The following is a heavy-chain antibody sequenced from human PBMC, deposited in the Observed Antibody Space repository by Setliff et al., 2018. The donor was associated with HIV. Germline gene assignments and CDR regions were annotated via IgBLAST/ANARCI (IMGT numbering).Heavy chain of an antibody. CDR2: IIPIYGTA. D-gene: IGHD6-19*01. V-gene: IGHV1-69*13. CDR1: GGSFTGYA. J-gene: IGHJ4*02. CDR3: ARFNIAVRDFDS. Sequence: SVKVSCKASGGSFTGYAITWVRQVPGQGLEAVGGIIPIYGTANYAQKFLGRRTITADESRATAYMELLSLRCEDTAVYYCARFNIAVRDFDSWGQGTLVTVSS.